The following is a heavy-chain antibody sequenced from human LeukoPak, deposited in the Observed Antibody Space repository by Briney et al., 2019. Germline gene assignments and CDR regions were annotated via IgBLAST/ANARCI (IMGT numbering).Heavy chain of an antibody. CDR3: ARRRTGYPPGYYYYMDV. CDR2: IYYSGNT. V-gene: IGHV4-59*01. J-gene: IGHJ6*03. Sequence: SETPSQTCTVSGGSMRGLYLSWIRQSPGMGLEWIGYIYYSGNTNYNPSLKSRVTISLDTSRSQSSLKLTSVTAADTAVYYCARRRTGYPPGYYYYMDVRGQGTTVTVSS. CDR1: GGSMRGLY. D-gene: IGHD3/OR15-3a*01.